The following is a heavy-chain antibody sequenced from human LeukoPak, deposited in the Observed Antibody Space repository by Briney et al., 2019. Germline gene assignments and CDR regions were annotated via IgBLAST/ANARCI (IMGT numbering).Heavy chain of an antibody. CDR3: ARAKVTMVRGDNFDY. D-gene: IGHD3-10*01. CDR1: GFTFSHFG. CDR2: ISYDGIDK. J-gene: IGHJ4*02. V-gene: IGHV3-30*13. Sequence: PGRSLRLSCAASGFTFSHFGMHWVRQAPGNGLEWVTAISYDGIDKYYADSLKGPFSISRDNSRNRVYLQMSSVRPEDTGVYYCARAKVTMVRGDNFDYWGQGTLVTVSS.